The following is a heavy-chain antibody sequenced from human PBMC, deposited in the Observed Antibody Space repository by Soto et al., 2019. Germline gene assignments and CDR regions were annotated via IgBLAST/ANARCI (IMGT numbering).Heavy chain of an antibody. Sequence: SQTLSLTCAISGDSVSSNSAAWNWIRQSPSRGLEWLGRTYYRSKWYNDYAVSVKSRITINPDTSKNQFSLQLNSVTPEDTAVYYCARVFFLAVAGIRHYYGMDVWGQGTTVTVSS. CDR1: GDSVSSNSAA. CDR2: TYYRSKWYN. J-gene: IGHJ6*02. CDR3: ARVFFLAVAGIRHYYGMDV. V-gene: IGHV6-1*01. D-gene: IGHD6-19*01.